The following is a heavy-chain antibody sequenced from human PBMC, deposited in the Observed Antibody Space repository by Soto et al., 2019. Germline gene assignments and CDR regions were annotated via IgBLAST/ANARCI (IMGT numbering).Heavy chain of an antibody. CDR2: IYWEDDR. CDR3: AHRDTYSVSWDVGWFDS. CDR1: GFSLTKSGVG. D-gene: IGHD2-15*01. Sequence: QITLKESGPTLVEPTQTLTLTCSFSGFSLTKSGVGVGWFRQAPGKALKCLGIIYWEDDRRYNPSLKTRLTSTKATSKNQVVLTMTYMEPVDTGTYYCAHRDTYSVSWDVGWFDSWGQGTPVTVS. J-gene: IGHJ5*01. V-gene: IGHV2-5*02.